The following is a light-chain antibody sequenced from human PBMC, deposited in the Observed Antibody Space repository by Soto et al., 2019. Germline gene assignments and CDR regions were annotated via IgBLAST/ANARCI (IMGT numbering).Light chain of an antibody. CDR1: QSVSSSY. Sequence: EIVLTQSPGTLSLSPGERATLSCRASQSVSSSYLAWYQQKPGQAPRLLIYGASRRATGIPDRFRGSGSGTDFTLTISQLEPEDFAVYFCQQYGISPLTFGGGTKVEIK. CDR3: QQYGISPLT. J-gene: IGKJ4*01. V-gene: IGKV3-20*01. CDR2: GAS.